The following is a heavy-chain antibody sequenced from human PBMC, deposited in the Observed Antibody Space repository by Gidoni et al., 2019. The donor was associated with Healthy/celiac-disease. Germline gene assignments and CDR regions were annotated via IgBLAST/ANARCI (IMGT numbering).Heavy chain of an antibody. Sequence: QVQLVQSGAEVKQPGSSVKVSCKASGGTFSSYAISWVRQAPRQGLEWMGRIIPILGIANYAQKFQGRVTITADKSTSTAYMELSSLRSEDTAVYYCAETYVWGSYRHYYYYGMDVWGQGTTVTVSS. CDR1: GGTFSSYA. CDR2: IIPILGIA. CDR3: AETYVWGSYRHYYYYGMDV. V-gene: IGHV1-69*09. D-gene: IGHD3-16*02. J-gene: IGHJ6*02.